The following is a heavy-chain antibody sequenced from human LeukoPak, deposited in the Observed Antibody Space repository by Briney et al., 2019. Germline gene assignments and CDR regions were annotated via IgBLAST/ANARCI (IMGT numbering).Heavy chain of an antibody. D-gene: IGHD6-13*01. J-gene: IGHJ5*02. CDR3: ARGYSSWYTPGGFDP. V-gene: IGHV4-34*01. CDR1: GGSFSGYY. CDR2: INHSGST. Sequence: PSETLSLTCAVYGGSFSGYYWSRIRQPPGKGLEWIGEINHSGSTNYNPSLKSRVTISVDTSKNQFSLKLSSVTAADTAVYYCARGYSSWYTPGGFDPWGQGTLVTVSS.